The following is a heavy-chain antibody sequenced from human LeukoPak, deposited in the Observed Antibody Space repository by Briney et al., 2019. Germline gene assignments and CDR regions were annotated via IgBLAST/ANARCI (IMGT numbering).Heavy chain of an antibody. D-gene: IGHD3-22*01. CDR2: ISGTGGST. Sequence: GGSLRLSCAASGFTFSTYAMNWVRQSPERGLEWVSAISGTGGSTSYADSLKGRFTISRDNSKNTLYLQMSSLTAEDTAVYYCAKECGRDYDDRAFDIWGQGTMVTVSS. CDR1: GFTFSTYA. CDR3: AKECGRDYDDRAFDI. J-gene: IGHJ3*02. V-gene: IGHV3-23*01.